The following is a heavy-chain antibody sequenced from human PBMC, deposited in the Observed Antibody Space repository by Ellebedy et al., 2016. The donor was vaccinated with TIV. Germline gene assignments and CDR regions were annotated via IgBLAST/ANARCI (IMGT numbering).Heavy chain of an antibody. CDR2: IAGGSYSYVA. CDR1: GFTFNSYA. J-gene: IGHJ4*02. V-gene: IGHV3-21*01. D-gene: IGHD3-16*01. CDR3: ARDYRWGFGAFDY. Sequence: PGGSLRLSCAASGFTFNSYAMSWVRQTPGKGLEWISVIAGGSYSYVAYYADAVKGRFTVSRDNAKNSLYLQMNSLRAEDTAVYYCARDYRWGFGAFDYWGQGTLVTVSS.